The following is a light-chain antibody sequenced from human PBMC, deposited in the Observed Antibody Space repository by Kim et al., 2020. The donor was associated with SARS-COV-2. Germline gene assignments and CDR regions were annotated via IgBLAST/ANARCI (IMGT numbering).Light chain of an antibody. CDR3: KQYSHSPYT. J-gene: IGKJ2*01. Sequence: LSTGENAPTSCRGRQSFRRHSLAWYPQKPGQSPRLLISGASRGASCIPDRYSGSGSGTDFTLTISTLEPEDFAVYYCKQYSHSPYTFGQGTELEI. CDR2: GAS. V-gene: IGKV3-20*01. CDR1: QSFRRHS.